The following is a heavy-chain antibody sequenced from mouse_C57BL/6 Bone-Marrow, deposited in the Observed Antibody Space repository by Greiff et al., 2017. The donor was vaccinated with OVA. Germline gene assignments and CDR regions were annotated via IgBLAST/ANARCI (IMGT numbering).Heavy chain of an antibody. Sequence: VQLQPSWAELVRPGASVKLSCTASGFNIKDDYMHWVKQRPEQGLEWIGWIDPENGDTEYASKFQGKATITADTSSNTAYLQLSSLTSEDTAVYYCTREGTGTDAMDYWGQGTSVTVSS. D-gene: IGHD4-1*01. CDR1: GFNIKDDY. J-gene: IGHJ4*01. V-gene: IGHV14-4*01. CDR3: TREGTGTDAMDY. CDR2: IDPENGDT.